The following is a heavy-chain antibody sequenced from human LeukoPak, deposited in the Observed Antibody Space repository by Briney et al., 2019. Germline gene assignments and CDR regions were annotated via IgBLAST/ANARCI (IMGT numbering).Heavy chain of an antibody. CDR1: GSTFSRYW. D-gene: IGHD1-1*01. CDR3: ARDRAGPGDY. V-gene: IGHV3-74*01. Sequence: PGGSLRLSCAASGSTFSRYWMHWVRQAPGKGLVWVLRINSDGSTIYADSVKGRFTISRDDAKNTLYLQMNSLTADDTAVYYCARDRAGPGDYWGQGTLVTVSS. CDR2: INSDGST. J-gene: IGHJ4*02.